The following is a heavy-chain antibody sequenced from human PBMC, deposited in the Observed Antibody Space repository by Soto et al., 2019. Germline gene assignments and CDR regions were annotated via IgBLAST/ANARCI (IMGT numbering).Heavy chain of an antibody. J-gene: IGHJ5*02. V-gene: IGHV4-4*02. CDR3: ARDAELYDSSGENWFDP. CDR2: IYHSGST. Sequence: SETLSLTCAVSGGSISSSNWWSWVRQPPGKGLEWIGEIYHSGSTNYNPSLKSRVTISVDKSKNQFSLKLSSVTAADTAVYYCARDAELYDSSGENWFDPWGQGTLVTVSS. CDR1: GGSISSSNW. D-gene: IGHD3-22*01.